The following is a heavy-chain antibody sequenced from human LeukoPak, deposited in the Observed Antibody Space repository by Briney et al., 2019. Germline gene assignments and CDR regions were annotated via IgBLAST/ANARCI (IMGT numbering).Heavy chain of an antibody. J-gene: IGHJ4*02. CDR1: GFTFSDYY. CDR3: ARGYDGNSPFFDY. CDR2: ISSSSSYT. V-gene: IGHV3-11*06. D-gene: IGHD4-23*01. Sequence: GGSLRLSCAASGFTFSDYYMSWIRQAPGKGLEWVSYISSSSSYTNYADSVKGRFTISRDNAKNSLYLQMNSLRAEDTAVYYCARGYDGNSPFFDYWGQGTLVTVSS.